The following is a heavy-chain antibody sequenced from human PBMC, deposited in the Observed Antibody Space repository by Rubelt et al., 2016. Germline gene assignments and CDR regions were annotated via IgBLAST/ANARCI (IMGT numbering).Heavy chain of an antibody. D-gene: IGHD2-8*01. CDR3: AREADDENGY. V-gene: IGHV3-23*01. Sequence: EVQLLESGGGLVQPGGSLRLSCTASGFTFGDYAMSWFRQAPGKGLEWVAAIRRGSGGTTQYADSVKGRFTISRDNARNSLYLQMNSLRVEDTAVYYCAREADDENGYWGQGTLVTVSS. CDR2: IRRGSGGTT. CDR1: GFTFGDYA. J-gene: IGHJ4*02.